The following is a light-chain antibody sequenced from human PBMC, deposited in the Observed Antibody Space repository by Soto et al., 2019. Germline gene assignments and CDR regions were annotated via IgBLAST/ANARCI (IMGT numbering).Light chain of an antibody. J-gene: IGKJ1*01. CDR2: GAS. CDR3: QQYRNWPRT. CDR1: QSVSTY. V-gene: IGKV3D-15*01. Sequence: EIVMTQSPATLSVSPGERATLSCRASQSVSTYLAWYQQKPGQAPRLLIYGASSRATGIPDRFSGSGSGTDFTLTISRLEPEDFAVYYCQQYRNWPRTFGQGTKVDIK.